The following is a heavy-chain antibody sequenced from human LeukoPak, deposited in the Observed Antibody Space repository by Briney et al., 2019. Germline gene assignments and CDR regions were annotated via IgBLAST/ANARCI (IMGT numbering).Heavy chain of an antibody. CDR1: GGSISSGDYY. J-gene: IGHJ4*02. CDR3: ARADLEQQLRGPYFDY. V-gene: IGHV4-30-4*01. D-gene: IGHD6-13*01. CDR2: IYYSGST. Sequence: SETLSLTCTVSGGSISSGDYYWSWLRQPPGKGLEWIGYIYYSGSTYYNPSLKSRVTISVDTSKNQFSLKLSSVTAADTAVYYCARADLEQQLRGPYFDYWGQGTLVTVSS.